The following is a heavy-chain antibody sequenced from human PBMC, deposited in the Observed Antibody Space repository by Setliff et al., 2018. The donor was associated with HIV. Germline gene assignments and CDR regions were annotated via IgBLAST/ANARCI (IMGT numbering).Heavy chain of an antibody. CDR3: ATQRSFQRAFEAVAGSFDP. Sequence: SETLSLTCTVSGGSISSNYWSWMRQPPGKGLEWIGYILYNGTTYYNPSIKSRVTITADSSKNQLSLKLTSVTAADTAVYYCATQRSFQRAFEAVAGSFDPWGQGILVTVSS. CDR1: GGSISSNY. J-gene: IGHJ5*02. V-gene: IGHV4-59*08. CDR2: ILYNGTT. D-gene: IGHD6-19*01.